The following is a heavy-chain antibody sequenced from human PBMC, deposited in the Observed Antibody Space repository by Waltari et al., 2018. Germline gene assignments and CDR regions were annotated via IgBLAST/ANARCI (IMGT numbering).Heavy chain of an antibody. J-gene: IGHJ4*02. V-gene: IGHV1-2*06. CDR1: GYTVTGYY. D-gene: IGHD6-19*01. CDR2: INPNSGRT. Sequence: QVQLVQSGAEVKKPGASVKVSCKASGYTVTGYYMHWVRQAPGQGLEWMGRINPNSGRTNYAQKFHGRVTMTRDTSISTAYMELSRLRSDDTAVYYCAREIAVAGSPDYWGQGTLVTVSS. CDR3: AREIAVAGSPDY.